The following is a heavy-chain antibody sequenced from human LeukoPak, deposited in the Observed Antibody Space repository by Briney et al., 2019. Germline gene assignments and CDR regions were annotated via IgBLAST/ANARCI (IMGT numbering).Heavy chain of an antibody. Sequence: LETLSLTCTVSGGSISSSRYYWGWIPQPPGKGLEWIGNIYYSGSTYYNPSLKSRVTISLDTSKNQFSLKLSSVTAADTAVYYCARRDIAARLNWFDPWGQGTLVTVSS. J-gene: IGHJ5*02. D-gene: IGHD6-6*01. V-gene: IGHV4-39*01. CDR3: ARRDIAARLNWFDP. CDR2: IYYSGST. CDR1: GGSISSSRYY.